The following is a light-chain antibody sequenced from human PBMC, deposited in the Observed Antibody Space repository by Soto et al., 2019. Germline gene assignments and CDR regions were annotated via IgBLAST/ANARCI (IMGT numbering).Light chain of an antibody. V-gene: IGLV2-11*01. J-gene: IGLJ1*01. CDR3: CSNAGRPDV. Sequence: QSVLTQPRSVSGSPGQSVAISCTGTSSDIGGYNYVSWYQQHPGKAPKVMIYDVDKRPSGVPDRFSGSKSGNTASLTISDLQTEDDADYYCCSNAGRPDVFGTGTKLTVL. CDR1: SSDIGGYNY. CDR2: DVD.